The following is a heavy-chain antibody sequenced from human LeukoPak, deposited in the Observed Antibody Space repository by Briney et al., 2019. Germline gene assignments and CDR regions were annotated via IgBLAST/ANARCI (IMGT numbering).Heavy chain of an antibody. V-gene: IGHV3-23*01. J-gene: IGHJ4*02. CDR3: VKHGEAYGDSKTDY. CDR1: GFTFNNYA. CDR2: ISGSGGST. D-gene: IGHD4-17*01. Sequence: PGGSLRLSCAASGFTFNNYAMSWVRQAPGKGLEWVSVISGSGGSTYYADSVKGRFTISRDNSKNTLYLQMNSLGAEDTAVYYCVKHGEAYGDSKTDYWGQGTLVTVSS.